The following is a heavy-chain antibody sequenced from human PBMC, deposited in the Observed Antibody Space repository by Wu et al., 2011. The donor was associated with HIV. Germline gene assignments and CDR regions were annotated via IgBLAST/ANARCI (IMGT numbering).Heavy chain of an antibody. J-gene: IGHJ6*02. CDR3: ASPXGNYYYVRYGRR. CDR2: ITVYNGNT. D-gene: IGHD1-1*01. V-gene: IGHV1-18*01. CDR1: GYAFTSYG. Sequence: QVQLVQSGAEVKKPGASVKVSCKASGYAFTSYGISWVRQAPGQGLEWMGWITVYNGNTNYPQKFQGRVTMTTDTSTSTAYMELRSLRSDDTAVYYCASPXGNYYYVRYGRRGAKGPRSPSP.